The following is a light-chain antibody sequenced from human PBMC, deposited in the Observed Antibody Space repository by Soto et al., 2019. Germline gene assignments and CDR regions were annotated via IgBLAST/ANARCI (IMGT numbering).Light chain of an antibody. J-gene: IGLJ1*01. CDR1: SSDVGGYNY. V-gene: IGLV2-14*03. Sequence: QSVLTQPASVSGSPGQSIAISCTGTSSDVGGYNYVSWYQQHPGKAPKLMIYDVSKRPSGVSDRFSGSKSGNTASLTISGLQAEDAAHYYCNSYTSSSTYVFGTGTKLTVL. CDR3: NSYTSSSTYV. CDR2: DVS.